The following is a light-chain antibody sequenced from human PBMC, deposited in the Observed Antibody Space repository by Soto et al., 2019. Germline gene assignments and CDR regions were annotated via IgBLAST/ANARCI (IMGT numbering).Light chain of an antibody. V-gene: IGKV3-11*01. J-gene: IGKJ4*01. CDR3: QQRSDWPLT. Sequence: IVLTQSPPTLSLSPGESATLSCRASQSVSSYLAWYQQKPGQAPRLLVYDASTRATGIPARFSGSGSGTDFTLSISSLEPEDFAVYFCQQRSDWPLTFGGGTKVDIK. CDR2: DAS. CDR1: QSVSSY.